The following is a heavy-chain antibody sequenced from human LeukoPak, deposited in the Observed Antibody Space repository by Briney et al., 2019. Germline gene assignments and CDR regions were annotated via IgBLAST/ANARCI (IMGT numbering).Heavy chain of an antibody. CDR3: AKVRPFTPISVVPEYFDY. J-gene: IGHJ4*02. CDR2: ISGNGGST. V-gene: IGHV3-23*01. Sequence: GGSLRLSCAASGFTFSDYAITWVRQTPGKGLEWVSRISGNGGSTSYADSVRGRFTVSRDNSKNMLYLQMNSLRVDDTAVYYCAKVRPFTPISVVPEYFDYWGQGTLVAVSS. D-gene: IGHD6-19*01. CDR1: GFTFSDYA.